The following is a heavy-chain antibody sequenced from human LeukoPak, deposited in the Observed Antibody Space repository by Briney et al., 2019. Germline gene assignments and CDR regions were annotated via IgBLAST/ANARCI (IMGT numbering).Heavy chain of an antibody. CDR1: GYTFTVYH. CDR3: TREDYADFYFDY. Sequence: GASVKVSCKASGYTFTVYHIHWVRQAPGQGLEWMGWMNPNSGGTNYAQEFQGRVTMTRDTSISTAYMELSRLRSDDTAVSYCTREDYADFYFDYWGQGTLVTVSS. V-gene: IGHV1-2*02. J-gene: IGHJ4*02. CDR2: MNPNSGGT. D-gene: IGHD4-17*01.